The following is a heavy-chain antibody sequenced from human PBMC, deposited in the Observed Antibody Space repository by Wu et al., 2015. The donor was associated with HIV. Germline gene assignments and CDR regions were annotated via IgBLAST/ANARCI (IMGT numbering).Heavy chain of an antibody. CDR3: ARVGIIGTSVFDI. J-gene: IGHJ3*02. V-gene: IGHV1-69*13. CDR1: GGTFSSYA. CDR2: IVPLFDAP. Sequence: QVQLVQSGAEVKKPGSSVRVSCKASGGTFSSYAINWVRQAPGQGLEWMGRIVPLFDAPNYSQKFHDRLTITADRSTTTAYMELSNLKSEDTAVYYCARVGIIGTSVFDIWGQGTMVTVSS. D-gene: IGHD1-20*01.